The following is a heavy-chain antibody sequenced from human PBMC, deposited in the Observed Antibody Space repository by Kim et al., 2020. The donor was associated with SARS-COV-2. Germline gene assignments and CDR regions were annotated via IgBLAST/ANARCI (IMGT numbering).Heavy chain of an antibody. J-gene: IGHJ4*02. V-gene: IGHV3-53*01. D-gene: IGHD1-26*01. CDR3: SSSTVGAYFDY. Sequence: YYADSVKGRFPISRDIPKDTLYLQMNSLRAEDTAVYYCSSSTVGAYFDYWGQGSLVTVSS.